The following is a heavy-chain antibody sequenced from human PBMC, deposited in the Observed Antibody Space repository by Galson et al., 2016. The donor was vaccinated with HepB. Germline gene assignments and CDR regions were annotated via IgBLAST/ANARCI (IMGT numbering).Heavy chain of an antibody. CDR2: SRSKADSHVT. J-gene: IGHJ4*02. V-gene: IGHV3-72*01. CDR1: EFTFSNGW. CDR3: VRSYYD. D-gene: IGHD3-10*01. Sequence: SLRLSCADSEFTFSNGWMSWVRQAPGKGLEWVGRSRSKADSHVTEYAASARGGFTISRDDSKNSLLLQMNSLKTEDTAVYYCVRSYYDWGQGTLVTVSS.